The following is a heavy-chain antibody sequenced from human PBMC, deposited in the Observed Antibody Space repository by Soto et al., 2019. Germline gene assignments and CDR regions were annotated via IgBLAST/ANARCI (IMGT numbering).Heavy chain of an antibody. CDR2: ISYDESDK. D-gene: IGHD6-19*01. Sequence: PVGSLRLSCAASGFTFRSYAMHWVRQAPGKGLEWVAVISYDESDKYYADSLKGRFTISRDNSKNTLYLQMNSLRGEDTAVYYCARDLSVAGPDYWGQGTQVTVSS. CDR1: GFTFRSYA. CDR3: ARDLSVAGPDY. J-gene: IGHJ4*02. V-gene: IGHV3-30*03.